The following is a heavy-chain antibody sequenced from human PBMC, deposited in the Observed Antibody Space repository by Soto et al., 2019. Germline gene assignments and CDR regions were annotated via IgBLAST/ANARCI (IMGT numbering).Heavy chain of an antibody. CDR1: GGSISSYY. V-gene: IGHV4-59*01. J-gene: IGHJ4*02. CDR2: IYYSGST. Sequence: SETLSLTCTVSGGSISSYYWSWIRQPPGKGLEWIGYIYYSGSTNYNPSLKSRVTISVDTSKNQFSLKLSSVTAADTAVYYCARVAKNGMAARPMEIDYWGQGTLVTVSS. CDR3: ARVAKNGMAARPMEIDY. D-gene: IGHD6-6*01.